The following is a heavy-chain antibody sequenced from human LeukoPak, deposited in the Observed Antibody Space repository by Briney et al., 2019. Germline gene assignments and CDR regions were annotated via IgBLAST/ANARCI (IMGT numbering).Heavy chain of an antibody. V-gene: IGHV3-23*01. J-gene: IGHJ4*02. CDR1: GFTFSNYA. D-gene: IGHD3-22*01. Sequence: PGGSLRLSCAASGFTFSNYAMSWVRQAPGKGLEWVSAISGSGGSTYYADSVKGRFTISRDNSKNTLYLQMNSLRAEDTAVYYCAKIPNVLDYYYDSSGPNDYWGQGTLVTVSS. CDR3: AKIPNVLDYYYDSSGPNDY. CDR2: ISGSGGST.